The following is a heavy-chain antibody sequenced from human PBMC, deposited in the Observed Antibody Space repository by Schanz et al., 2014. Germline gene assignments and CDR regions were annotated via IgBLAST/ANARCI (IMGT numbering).Heavy chain of an antibody. CDR1: GYSFTTYG. CDR2: IIPILDKT. Sequence: QVQLVQSAPEVKKPGASVKVSCKASGYSFTTYGLNWVRQAPGQGLEWMGRIIPILDKTNYAQKFQGRVTMTRDTSTSTVYMELSSLRSEDTAVYYCAKVDRTRYYAMDVWGQGTTVTVSS. V-gene: IGHV1-18*01. J-gene: IGHJ6*02. D-gene: IGHD3-9*01. CDR3: AKVDRTRYYAMDV.